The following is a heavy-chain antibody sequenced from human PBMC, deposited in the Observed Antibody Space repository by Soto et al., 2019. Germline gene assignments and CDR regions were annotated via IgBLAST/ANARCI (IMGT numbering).Heavy chain of an antibody. CDR1: GYTFTSYA. V-gene: IGHV1-3*01. J-gene: IGHJ4*02. D-gene: IGHD6-19*01. CDR2: INAGNGNT. Sequence: GASVKVSCKASGYTFTSYAMHWVRQAPGQRLEWMGWINAGNGNTKYSQKFQGRVTITRDTSASTAYMELSSLRSEDTAVYYCASDSANSIAVAGNFDYWGQGTLVTVSS. CDR3: ASDSANSIAVAGNFDY.